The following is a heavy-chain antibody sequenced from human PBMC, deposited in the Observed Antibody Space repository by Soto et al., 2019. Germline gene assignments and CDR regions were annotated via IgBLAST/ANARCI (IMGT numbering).Heavy chain of an antibody. V-gene: IGHV1-18*01. Sequence: QVQLEQSGPEVKKPGASVKVSCKASGYSFTTFGISWVRQAPGQGLEWMGWISAYNGKTDYAQKFQGRVTMTTDTSTSTSYMELRTLRSDATAVYYCASGYSYEPREFDYWGQGTLVTVSS. D-gene: IGHD5-18*01. CDR3: ASGYSYEPREFDY. CDR2: ISAYNGKT. CDR1: GYSFTTFG. J-gene: IGHJ4*02.